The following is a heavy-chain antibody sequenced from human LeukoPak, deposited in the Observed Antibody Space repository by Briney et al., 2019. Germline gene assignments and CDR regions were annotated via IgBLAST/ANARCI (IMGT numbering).Heavy chain of an antibody. D-gene: IGHD5-24*01. CDR2: INPNSGGT. CDR3: ARIGYNHYFDY. Sequence: GASVKVSCKASGYTFTDYYLHWVRQAPGQGLEWMGWINPNSGGTNYAQTFQGRVTMTRDTSITTAYLELSRLRSDDTAVYYCARIGYNHYFDYWGQGTLVTVSS. CDR1: GYTFTDYY. J-gene: IGHJ4*02. V-gene: IGHV1-2*02.